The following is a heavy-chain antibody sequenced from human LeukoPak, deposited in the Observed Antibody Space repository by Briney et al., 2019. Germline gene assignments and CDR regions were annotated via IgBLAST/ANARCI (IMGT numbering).Heavy chain of an antibody. Sequence: GGSLRLSCAASGFTFSSYSMNWVRQAPGKGLEWVSYISSSSSTIYNADSVKGRFTISRDNAKNSLYLQMNSLRGEDTAVYYCARDEGSGWYGYYFDYWGQGTLVTVSS. J-gene: IGHJ4*02. CDR3: ARDEGSGWYGYYFDY. CDR1: GFTFSSYS. D-gene: IGHD6-19*01. CDR2: ISSSSSTI. V-gene: IGHV3-48*01.